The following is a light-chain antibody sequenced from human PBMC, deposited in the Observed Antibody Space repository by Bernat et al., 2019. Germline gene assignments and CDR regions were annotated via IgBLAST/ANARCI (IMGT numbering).Light chain of an antibody. V-gene: IGKV3-20*01. CDR3: HQYGSSRMT. CDR2: SAS. J-gene: IGKJ1*01. Sequence: ELELAQSPVTLSLSPGERATISCRASQSVTNNFLAWYQHKPGQAPRLLIHSASIRATGIPDRFSGSGSETDFTLSITRLEPEDFAVYYCHQYGSSRMTFGQGTKVEIK. CDR1: QSVTNNF.